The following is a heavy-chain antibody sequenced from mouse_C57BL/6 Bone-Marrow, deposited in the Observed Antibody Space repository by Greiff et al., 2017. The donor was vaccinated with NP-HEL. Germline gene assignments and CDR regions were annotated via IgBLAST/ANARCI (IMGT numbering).Heavy chain of an antibody. CDR3: ARWGITTVVVHFDY. Sequence: QVQLQQSGAELVKPGASVKISCKASGYAFSSYWMNWVKQRPGKGLEWIGQIYPGDGDTNYNGKFKGKATLTADKSSSTAYMQLSSLTSEDSAVYFCARWGITTVVVHFDYWGQGTTLTVSS. CDR2: IYPGDGDT. CDR1: GYAFSSYW. D-gene: IGHD1-1*01. V-gene: IGHV1-80*01. J-gene: IGHJ2*01.